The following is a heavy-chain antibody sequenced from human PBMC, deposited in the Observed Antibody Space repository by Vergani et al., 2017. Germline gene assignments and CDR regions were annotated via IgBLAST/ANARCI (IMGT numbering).Heavy chain of an antibody. Sequence: QVQLVQSGAEVKKPGSSVKVSCKASGGTFSSYAISWVRQAPGQGLEWMGGIIPIFGTANYAQKLQGRVTMTTDTSTSTAYMELRSLRSDDTAVYYCARDGRYDYVWGSYRSWAYWGQGTLVTVSS. CDR2: IIPIFGTA. D-gene: IGHD3-16*02. CDR1: GGTFSSYA. J-gene: IGHJ4*02. V-gene: IGHV1-69*06. CDR3: ARDGRYDYVWGSYRSWAY.